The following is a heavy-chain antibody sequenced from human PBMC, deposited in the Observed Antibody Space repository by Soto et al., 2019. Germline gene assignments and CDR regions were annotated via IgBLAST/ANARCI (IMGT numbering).Heavy chain of an antibody. CDR3: ARDGVEMARTGGYYDYGMDV. D-gene: IGHD5-12*01. CDR2: INPSGGRT. Sequence: GASVKVSCKASGYTFTSYYMHWVRQAPGQGLEWMGIINPSGGRTSYAQKIQGRVTMTRDTTRSTVYMELSSQRAEDTAVYYCARDGVEMARTGGYYDYGMDVSGQWTTVTLAS. CDR1: GYTFTSYY. J-gene: IGHJ6*01. V-gene: IGHV1-46*01.